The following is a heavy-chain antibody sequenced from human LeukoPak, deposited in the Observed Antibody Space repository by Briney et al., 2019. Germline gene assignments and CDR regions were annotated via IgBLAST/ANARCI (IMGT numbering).Heavy chain of an antibody. CDR2: ISGSGGST. J-gene: IGHJ4*02. Sequence: PGGSLRLSCAASGFTFSSCALSWVRQAPGKGLEWVSAISGSGGSTYYADSVKGRFTISRDNSKNTLYLQMNSLRAEDTAVYYCARAVAAVTGDDLGYWGQGTLVTVSS. V-gene: IGHV3-23*01. CDR1: GFTFSSCA. D-gene: IGHD6-13*01. CDR3: ARAVAAVTGDDLGY.